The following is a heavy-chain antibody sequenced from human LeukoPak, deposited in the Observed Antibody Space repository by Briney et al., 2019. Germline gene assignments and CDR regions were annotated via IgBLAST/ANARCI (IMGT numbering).Heavy chain of an antibody. CDR2: FFYTGGT. V-gene: IGHV4-59*11. Sequence: YPSETLSLTCTVSGDSYSSPYWSWIRQPPGKGLEWIGSFFYTGGTYYNPSLSSRVIISGDTSKNEFSLKPTSVTAADTAVYYCARGEAVPIIGPIAPFDYWGQESWSPSPQ. CDR1: GDSYSSPY. CDR3: ARGEAVPIIGPIAPFDY. D-gene: IGHD6-13*01. J-gene: IGHJ4*01.